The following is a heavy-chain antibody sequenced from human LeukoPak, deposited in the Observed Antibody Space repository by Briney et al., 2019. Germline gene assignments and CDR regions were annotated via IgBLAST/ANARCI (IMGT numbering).Heavy chain of an antibody. J-gene: IGHJ6*03. CDR3: ARVPTYYDFWSGISYYMDV. V-gene: IGHV3-7*01. Sequence: GGSLRLSRAASGFTFSSYWMSWVRQAPGKGLEWVANIKQDGSEKYYVDSVKGRFTISRDNAKNSLYLQMNSLRAEDTAVYYCARVPTYYDFWSGISYYMDVWGKGTTVTVSS. D-gene: IGHD3-3*01. CDR2: IKQDGSEK. CDR1: GFTFSSYW.